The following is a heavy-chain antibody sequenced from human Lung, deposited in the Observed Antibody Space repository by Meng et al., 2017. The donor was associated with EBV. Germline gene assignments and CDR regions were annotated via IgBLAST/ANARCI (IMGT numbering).Heavy chain of an antibody. V-gene: IGHV4-39*06. D-gene: IGHD2-15*01. Sequence: RLQVQGQGPGWVKPAETLSLTCTVSGGSIRSSSHYWDWIRQSPGKGLQWIGSIHYSGRTSYNPSLKSRVTISVDTSKNQFSLKLSSVTAADTAVYYCAREWCSGGSCYPDYWGQGTLVTVSS. CDR1: GGSIRSSSHY. J-gene: IGHJ4*02. CDR2: IHYSGRT. CDR3: AREWCSGGSCYPDY.